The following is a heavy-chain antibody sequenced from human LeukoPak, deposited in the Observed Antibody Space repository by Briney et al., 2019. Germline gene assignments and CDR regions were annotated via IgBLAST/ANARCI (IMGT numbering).Heavy chain of an antibody. Sequence: KPSETLSLTCSVSRYSISSGYYWAWIRQPPGKGLEWIGSIYHSGSAYYNASLKSRVTMSIATSKNQFSLSLRSVTAADTAVYYCARENYYDTSDWGQGTLVTVSS. CDR1: RYSISSGYY. J-gene: IGHJ4*02. V-gene: IGHV4-38-2*02. D-gene: IGHD3-22*01. CDR2: IYHSGSA. CDR3: ARENYYDTSD.